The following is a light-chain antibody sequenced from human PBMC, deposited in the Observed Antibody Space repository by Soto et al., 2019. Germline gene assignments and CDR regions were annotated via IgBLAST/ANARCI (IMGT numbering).Light chain of an antibody. CDR2: GAS. J-gene: IGKJ2*01. Sequence: DIVLTQSPDTLSLSPGERATLSCRASQSVSSNYLAWYQQKPGQAPRLLIYGASTRATGIPDTFSGSGSGTDLTLTISRLEPEDFAVYYCQQYGSSSYTFGQGTRLE. V-gene: IGKV3-20*01. CDR3: QQYGSSSYT. CDR1: QSVSSNY.